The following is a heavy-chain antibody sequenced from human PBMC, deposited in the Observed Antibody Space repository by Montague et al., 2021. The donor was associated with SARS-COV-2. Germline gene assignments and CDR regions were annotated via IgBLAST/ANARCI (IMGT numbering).Heavy chain of an antibody. Sequence: SETLSLTCAVYGGSFSDYIWTWIRQPHGKGLEWIGEINHRGTSNYNPSLKSRVSISVDTSKNQFSLYLGSVTAADTAVYYCARGRQHFNMIVVVMTGGEYYFDYWGQGTLVTVSS. CDR1: GGSFSDYI. CDR3: ARGRQHFNMIVVVMTGGEYYFDY. J-gene: IGHJ4*02. V-gene: IGHV4-34*01. D-gene: IGHD3-22*01. CDR2: INHRGTS.